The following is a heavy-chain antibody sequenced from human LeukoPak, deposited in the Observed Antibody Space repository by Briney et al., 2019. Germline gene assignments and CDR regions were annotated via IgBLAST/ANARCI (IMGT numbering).Heavy chain of an antibody. CDR3: ASFCSPAAMDGGDCYSGYYYGMDV. CDR2: INPNSGGT. D-gene: IGHD2-21*02. Sequence: ASVKVSCTASGYTFTGYYMHWVRQAPGQGLEWMGWINPNSGGTNYAQKFQGRVTMTRDTSISTAYMELSRLRSDDTAVYYCASFCSPAAMDGGDCYSGYYYGMDVWGQGTTVTVSS. CDR1: GYTFTGYY. J-gene: IGHJ6*02. V-gene: IGHV1-2*02.